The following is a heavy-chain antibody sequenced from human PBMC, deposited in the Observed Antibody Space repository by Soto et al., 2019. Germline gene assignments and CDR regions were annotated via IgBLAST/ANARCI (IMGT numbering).Heavy chain of an antibody. CDR3: ALQEHCSSISCYRDY. J-gene: IGHJ4*02. Sequence: QITLKESGPTLVKPTQTLTLTCTFSGFSLSTSGVGVGWIRQPPGKALEWLALIYWDDDKRYSPSLKSRLTITKDTSKNQVVLTMTNMDPVDTATYYCALQEHCSSISCYRDYWGQGTLVTVSS. V-gene: IGHV2-5*02. D-gene: IGHD2-2*01. CDR1: GFSLSTSGVG. CDR2: IYWDDDK.